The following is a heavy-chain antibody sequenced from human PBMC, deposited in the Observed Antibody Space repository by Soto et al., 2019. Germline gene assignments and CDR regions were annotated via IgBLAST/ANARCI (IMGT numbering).Heavy chain of an antibody. Sequence: GGSLRLSCAASGFTFNNYAMNWVRQAPGMGLEWVATISNTGGGTYYADSVKGRFTISRDNSKNTLYLQMSSLRVEDTAVYYCAKDGLAGNFDYWGQGTQVTVSS. CDR3: AKDGLAGNFDY. V-gene: IGHV3-23*01. CDR1: GFTFNNYA. CDR2: ISNTGGGT. J-gene: IGHJ4*02.